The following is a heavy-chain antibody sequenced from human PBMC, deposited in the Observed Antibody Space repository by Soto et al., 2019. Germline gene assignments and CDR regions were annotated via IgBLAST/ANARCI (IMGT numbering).Heavy chain of an antibody. CDR3: AKDLLIVVVISLTFDY. Sequence: PGGSLRLSCAASGFTFSSYAMSWVRQAPGKGLEWVSAISGSGGSTYYADSVKGRFTISRDNSKNTLYLQMNSLRAEDTAVYYCAKDLLIVVVISLTFDYWGQGTLVTVSS. CDR1: GFTFSSYA. CDR2: ISGSGGST. D-gene: IGHD3-22*01. V-gene: IGHV3-23*01. J-gene: IGHJ4*02.